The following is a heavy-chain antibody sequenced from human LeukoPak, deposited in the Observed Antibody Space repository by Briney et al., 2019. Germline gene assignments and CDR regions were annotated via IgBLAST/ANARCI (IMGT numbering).Heavy chain of an antibody. CDR2: ISSSGSTI. J-gene: IGHJ4*02. CDR3: AREKMTYYDFWSGYYYFDY. Sequence: GGSLRLSCAASGFTFSSYEMNWVRQAPGKGLEWVSYISSSGSTIYYADSVKGRLTISRGNAKNSLYLQMNSLRAEDTAVYYCAREKMTYYDFWSGYYYFDYWGQGTLVTVSS. D-gene: IGHD3-3*01. V-gene: IGHV3-48*03. CDR1: GFTFSSYE.